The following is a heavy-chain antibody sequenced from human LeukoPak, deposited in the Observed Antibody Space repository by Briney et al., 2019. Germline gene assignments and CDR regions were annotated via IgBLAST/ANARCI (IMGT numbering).Heavy chain of an antibody. V-gene: IGHV4-31*03. Sequence: RSSETLSLTCTVAGGSISSGDYYWNWIRQHPGKGLEWIGYIHYSGSTYYNPSLKSRLTISVDTSKNQFALKVSSVTAADTTVYYCARAKYNSGWYLDYWGQGTLVTVSS. CDR1: GGSISSGDYY. CDR2: IHYSGST. D-gene: IGHD6-19*01. CDR3: ARAKYNSGWYLDY. J-gene: IGHJ4*02.